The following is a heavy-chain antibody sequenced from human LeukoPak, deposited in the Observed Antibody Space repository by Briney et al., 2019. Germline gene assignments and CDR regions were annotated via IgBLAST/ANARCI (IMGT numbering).Heavy chain of an antibody. V-gene: IGHV3-21*01. CDR3: ARDLQGLWFGESSGMDV. Sequence: GGSLRLSCAASGFTFSSYSMNWVRQAPGKGLEWVSSISSSSSYIYYADSVRGRFTISRDNAKNSLYLQMNSLRAEDTAVYYCARDLQGLWFGESSGMDVWGQGTTVTVSS. J-gene: IGHJ6*02. D-gene: IGHD3-10*01. CDR1: GFTFSSYS. CDR2: ISSSSSYI.